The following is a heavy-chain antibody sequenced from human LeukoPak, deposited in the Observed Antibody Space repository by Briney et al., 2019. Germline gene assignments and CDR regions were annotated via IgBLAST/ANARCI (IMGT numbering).Heavy chain of an antibody. CDR3: ASPYCSSTSCYL. J-gene: IGHJ4*02. Sequence: GGSLRLSCAASGFTFNTYWMSWVRQAPGKGLEWVAFIRYDGSNKYYADSVKGRFTISRDNSKNTLYLQMNSLRADDTAVYYCASPYCSSTSCYLWGQGTLVTVSS. CDR1: GFTFNTYW. V-gene: IGHV3-30*02. D-gene: IGHD2-2*01. CDR2: IRYDGSNK.